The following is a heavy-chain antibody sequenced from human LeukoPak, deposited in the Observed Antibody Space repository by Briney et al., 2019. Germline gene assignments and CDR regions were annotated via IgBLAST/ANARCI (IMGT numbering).Heavy chain of an antibody. CDR2: IYQNGNT. Sequence: PSETLSLTCAVSGGSISSGGYSWSWIRQPPGKGLEWIGYIYQNGNTYYNPSLKSRVTISVDRSKNQFSLNLSSVTAADTAVYYCGRGGIAAAASGTDYWGQGTLVAVSS. CDR3: GRGGIAAAASGTDY. V-gene: IGHV4-30-2*01. CDR1: GGSISSGGYS. D-gene: IGHD6-13*01. J-gene: IGHJ4*02.